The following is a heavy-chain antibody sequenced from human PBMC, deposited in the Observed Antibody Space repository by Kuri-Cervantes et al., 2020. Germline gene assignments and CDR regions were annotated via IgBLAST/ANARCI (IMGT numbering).Heavy chain of an antibody. D-gene: IGHD4-17*01. CDR1: GYTFTDYY. V-gene: IGHV1-2*02. CDR2: INPNSGGT. J-gene: IGHJ6*02. Sequence: ASVKVSCKTSGYTFTDYYMHWVRQAPGQGLEWMGWINPNSGGTNYAQKFQGRVTMTRDTSISTAYMELSRLRSDDTAVYYCASTVTTFYGMDVWGQGTTVTVSS. CDR3: ASTVTTFYGMDV.